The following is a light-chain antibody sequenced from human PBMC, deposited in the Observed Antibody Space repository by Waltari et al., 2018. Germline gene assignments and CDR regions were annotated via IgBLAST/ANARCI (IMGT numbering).Light chain of an antibody. J-gene: IGKJ1*01. CDR3: QQSNSFPRT. CDR1: QAISSW. V-gene: IGKV1-12*01. Sequence: DIQMTQSPSSVSASVGDRVTITCRASQAISSWLAWYQQKPGKAPKLLIDAASSLQSGFPSRFSGSGSGTDFTLTIISLQPEDFATYFCQQSNSFPRTFGQGTKLEIK. CDR2: AAS.